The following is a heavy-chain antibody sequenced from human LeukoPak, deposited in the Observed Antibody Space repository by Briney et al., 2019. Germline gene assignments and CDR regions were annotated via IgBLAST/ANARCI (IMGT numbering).Heavy chain of an antibody. CDR3: ARDSGGGWDY. CDR1: GFTFSSYW. J-gene: IGHJ4*02. CDR2: IKENGREK. Sequence: GGSLRLSCAASGFTFSSYWMTWVRQAPGKGLEWVANIKENGREKYYVDSLKGRFTISKDNAKNSVYLQMNSLRAEDTAVYYCARDSGGGWDYWGQRTLVTVSS. V-gene: IGHV3-7*01. D-gene: IGHD6-19*01.